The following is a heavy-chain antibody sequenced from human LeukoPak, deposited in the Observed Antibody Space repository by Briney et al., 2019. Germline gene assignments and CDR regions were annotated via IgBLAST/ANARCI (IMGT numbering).Heavy chain of an antibody. CDR2: THQSGNT. V-gene: IGHV4-30-4*01. J-gene: IGHJ5*02. CDR1: GGSISSENYS. CDR3: ARRLTQYDCFDP. D-gene: IGHD2-2*01. Sequence: NPSQTLSLTCTVSGGSISSENYSWSWIRQSPGEGLEWIGCTHQSGNTYYNPSLQSRVVISLDTSKNQFSLHLNSVTPEDTAVYYCARRLTQYDCFDPWGQGILVTVSS.